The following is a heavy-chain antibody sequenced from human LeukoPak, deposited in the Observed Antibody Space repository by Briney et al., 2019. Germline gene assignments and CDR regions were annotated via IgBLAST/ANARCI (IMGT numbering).Heavy chain of an antibody. CDR2: IYHSGST. CDR3: ARQSMIVVVSWDY. D-gene: IGHD3-22*01. Sequence: PSETLSLTCAVSGYSISSGYYWGSIRQPPAKGLEWIGSIYHSGSTYYNPSLKSRVTISVDTSKNQFSLKLSSVTAADTAVYYCARQSMIVVVSWDYWGQGTLVTVSS. CDR1: GYSISSGYY. V-gene: IGHV4-38-2*01. J-gene: IGHJ4*02.